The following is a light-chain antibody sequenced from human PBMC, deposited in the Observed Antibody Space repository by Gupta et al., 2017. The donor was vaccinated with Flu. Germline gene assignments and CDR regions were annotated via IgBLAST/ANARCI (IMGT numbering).Light chain of an antibody. J-gene: IGKJ2*03. Sequence: DIQMTQSPSSLSASVGHRVTITCQASQDISNYLNWYQQKPGKAPKLLIYDASNLETGVPSRFSGSRSGTDFTFTISSLQPEDIATYYCQQYDNLPYSFGQGTKLEIK. CDR2: DAS. V-gene: IGKV1-33*01. CDR3: QQYDNLPYS. CDR1: QDISNY.